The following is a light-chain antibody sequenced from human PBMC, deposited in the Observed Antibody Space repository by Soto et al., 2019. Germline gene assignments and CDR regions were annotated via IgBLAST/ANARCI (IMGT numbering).Light chain of an antibody. Sequence: DIQLTQSPSTLSASVGDRVTITCRASQSITNWLAWYQQKPGKAPKVLIHMASSLKSGVPSRFSGSGSGTDFTVTIVSLQPDDSATYYCQQYNSLSLISFGGGTKVEI. CDR2: MAS. CDR3: QQYNSLSLIS. CDR1: QSITNW. V-gene: IGKV1-5*03. J-gene: IGKJ4*01.